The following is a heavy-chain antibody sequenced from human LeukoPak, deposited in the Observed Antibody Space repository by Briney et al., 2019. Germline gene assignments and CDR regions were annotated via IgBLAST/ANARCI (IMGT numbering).Heavy chain of an antibody. CDR3: AKGTTVTYYYFDY. V-gene: IGHV3-48*01. D-gene: IGHD4-17*01. CDR1: GFTFSSYS. Sequence: PGGSLRLSCAASGFTFSSYSMNWVRQAPGKGLEWVSYISSSSSTIYYADSVKGRFTISRDNSKDTLYLQMNSLRAEDTAVYYCAKGTTVTYYYFDYWGQGTLVTVSS. CDR2: ISSSSSTI. J-gene: IGHJ4*02.